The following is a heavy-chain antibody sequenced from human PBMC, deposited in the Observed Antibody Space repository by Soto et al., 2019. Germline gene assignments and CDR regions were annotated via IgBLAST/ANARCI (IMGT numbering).Heavy chain of an antibody. J-gene: IGHJ6*02. CDR1: GFSFSIYG. CDR3: AKSRIVATINFVYYGMDV. CDR2: ISHDSSIK. D-gene: IGHD5-12*01. Sequence: GGSLRLSCAASGFSFSIYGMHWVRQAPGKGLEWVALISHDSSIKYYGESVKGRFTISRDNSKNTLSLQMNSLRVEDTAVYYCAKSRIVATINFVYYGMDVWGQGTTVTVSS. V-gene: IGHV3-30*18.